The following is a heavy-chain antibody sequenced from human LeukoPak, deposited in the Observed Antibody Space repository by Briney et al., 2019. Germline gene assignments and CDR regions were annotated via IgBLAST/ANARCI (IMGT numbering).Heavy chain of an antibody. Sequence: SETLSLTCTVSGGSISSYYWSWIRQPPGKGLEWIGYIYYTGSTSYNPSLTSRVNISVDTSKNQFSLNLTSVTAAGTAVYYCARWGSIAVARFDYWGQGTLVTVSS. V-gene: IGHV4-59*01. CDR1: GGSISSYY. D-gene: IGHD6-6*01. J-gene: IGHJ4*02. CDR2: IYYTGST. CDR3: ARWGSIAVARFDY.